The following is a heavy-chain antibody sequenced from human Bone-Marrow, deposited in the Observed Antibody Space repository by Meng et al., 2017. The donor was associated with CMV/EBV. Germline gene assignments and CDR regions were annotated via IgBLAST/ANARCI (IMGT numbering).Heavy chain of an antibody. D-gene: IGHD2-2*01. V-gene: IGHV1-46*01. CDR3: ARGGITGYCSSTSCYDDY. J-gene: IGHJ4*02. CDR2: INPSGGST. CDR1: GYTFTSYY. Sequence: ASVKVSCKASGYTFTSYYMHWVRQAPGQGLEWMGIINPSGGSTSYAQKFQGRVTMTRDTSTSTVYMELSSLRSEDTAVYYCARGGITGYCSSTSCYDDYWGQGTLVTVSS.